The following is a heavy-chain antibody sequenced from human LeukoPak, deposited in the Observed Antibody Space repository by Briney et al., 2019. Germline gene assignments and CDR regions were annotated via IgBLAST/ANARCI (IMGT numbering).Heavy chain of an antibody. J-gene: IGHJ3*02. Sequence: ASVKVSCKASGYTFTGYYMHWVRQAPGQGLEWMGWINPNSGGTNYAQKFQGRVTMTRNTSISTAYLELSSLRSEDTAVYYCARVGLGCSGGSCDFDAFDIWGQGTLVTVSS. D-gene: IGHD2-15*01. V-gene: IGHV1-2*02. CDR1: GYTFTGYY. CDR2: INPNSGGT. CDR3: ARVGLGCSGGSCDFDAFDI.